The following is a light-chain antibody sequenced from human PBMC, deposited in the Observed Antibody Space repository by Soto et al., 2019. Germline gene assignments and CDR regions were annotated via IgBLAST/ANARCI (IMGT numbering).Light chain of an antibody. CDR3: MQALQAPLT. CDR1: QSLPHSNGYNY. J-gene: IGKJ1*01. V-gene: IGKV2-28*01. CDR2: LGS. Sequence: DIVMTQSPLSLPVTPGEPASISCRSSQSLPHSNGYNYLDWYLQKPGQSPQLLIYLGSNRASGVPDRFSGSGSGTDFTLKITRVEAEDVGFYYCMQALQAPLTFGQGTKVEIK.